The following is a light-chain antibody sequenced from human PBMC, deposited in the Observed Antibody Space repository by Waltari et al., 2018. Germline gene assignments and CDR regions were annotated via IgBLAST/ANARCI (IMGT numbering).Light chain of an antibody. CDR1: SSDVGGYNY. CDR2: DVS. V-gene: IGLV2-11*01. CDR3: CSYAGSSYYV. J-gene: IGLJ1*01. Sequence: QSALTQPRSVSGSPGQSVTIPCTGTSSDVGGYNYVSWYQQHPGKAPKLMIYDVSKRPSGVPDRFSGSKSGNTASLTISGLQAEDEADYYCCSYAGSSYYVFGTGTKVTVL.